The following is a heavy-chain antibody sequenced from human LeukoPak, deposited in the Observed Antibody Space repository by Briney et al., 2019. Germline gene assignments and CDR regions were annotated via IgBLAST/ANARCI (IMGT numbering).Heavy chain of an antibody. J-gene: IGHJ5*02. D-gene: IGHD3-10*01. Sequence: GGSLRLSCAASGFTFSTYEMNWVRQAPGKGLEWLSYITGSGSTKYYADSVRGRFTISRDNSKNTLYLQMNSLRAEDTAVYHCAKDQGTVVRGVPDPWGQGTLVTVSS. CDR1: GFTFSTYE. CDR3: AKDQGTVVRGVPDP. V-gene: IGHV3-48*03. CDR2: ITGSGSTK.